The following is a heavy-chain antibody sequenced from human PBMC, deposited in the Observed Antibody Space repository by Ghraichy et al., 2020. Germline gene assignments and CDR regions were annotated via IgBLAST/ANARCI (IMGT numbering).Heavy chain of an antibody. Sequence: ASVKVSCKASGYTFTSYDINWVRQATGQGLEWMGWMNPNSGNTGSAQKFQGRVTMTRNTSISTAYMELSSLRSEDTAVYYCARVFVTVARGVRNSWFDPWGQGTLVTVSS. J-gene: IGHJ5*02. V-gene: IGHV1-8*01. CDR1: GYTFTSYD. CDR3: ARVFVTVARGVRNSWFDP. CDR2: MNPNSGNT. D-gene: IGHD3-10*01.